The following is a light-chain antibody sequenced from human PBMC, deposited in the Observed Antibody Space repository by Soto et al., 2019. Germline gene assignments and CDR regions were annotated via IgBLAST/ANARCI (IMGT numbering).Light chain of an antibody. CDR2: ATS. CDR1: QSISSY. J-gene: IGKJ4*01. CDR3: QQVNVYPST. V-gene: IGKV1-39*01. Sequence: DIQMTQSPSSLSASVGDRITITCRASQSISSYLNWFQQKPGKAPKVLIYATSGLQSGVPSRFSGGGSGTDFTLTISSLQPEDFATYYCQQVNVYPSTFGGGTKVDIK.